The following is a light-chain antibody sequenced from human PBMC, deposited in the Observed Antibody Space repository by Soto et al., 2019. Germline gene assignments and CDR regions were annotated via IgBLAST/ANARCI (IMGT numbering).Light chain of an antibody. CDR3: QQLNSYPLT. CDR2: DAS. CDR1: HDITSY. Sequence: DIQMTQSPSSLSASVGDRLTITCQASHDITSYLNWYQHKPGKAPKLLIYDASILEAGVPPRFSGSGSGTDFTLTISSLQPEDFATYYCQQLNSYPLTFGGGTKVEIK. J-gene: IGKJ4*01. V-gene: IGKV1-33*01.